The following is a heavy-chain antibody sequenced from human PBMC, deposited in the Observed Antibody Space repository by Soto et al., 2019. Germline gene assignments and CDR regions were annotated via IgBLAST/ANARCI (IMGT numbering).Heavy chain of an antibody. CDR2: IYHSGST. D-gene: IGHD1-26*01. Sequence: SETLSLTCTVSGGSVSSGSSYWSWIRQSPGKGLEWIGYIYHSGSTTYNPSLKSRVTISVDTSKNQFSLKLSSVTAADTAVYYCERGVGATHFDYWGQGTLVPVSS. J-gene: IGHJ4*02. CDR3: ERGVGATHFDY. V-gene: IGHV4-61*01. CDR1: GGSVSSGSSY.